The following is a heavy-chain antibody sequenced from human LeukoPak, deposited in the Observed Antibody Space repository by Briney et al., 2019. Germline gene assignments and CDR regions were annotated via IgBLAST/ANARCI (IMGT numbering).Heavy chain of an antibody. CDR2: MNPNSGNT. Sequence: ASVKVSCKASGYTFTSYDINWVRQATEQGLEWMGWMNPNSGNTGYAQKFQGRVTMTRNTSISTAYMELSSLRSEDTAVYYCARGTAMVRIFDYWGQGTLVTVSS. CDR3: ARGTAMVRIFDY. CDR1: GYTFTSYD. D-gene: IGHD5-18*01. J-gene: IGHJ4*02. V-gene: IGHV1-8*01.